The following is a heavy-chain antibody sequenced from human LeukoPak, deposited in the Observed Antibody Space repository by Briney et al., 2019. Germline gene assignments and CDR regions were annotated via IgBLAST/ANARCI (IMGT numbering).Heavy chain of an antibody. CDR2: IRSKANRYAT. J-gene: IGHJ4*02. D-gene: IGHD6-19*01. V-gene: IGHV3-73*01. Sequence: GGSLRLSCAASGFTFSGSAMHWVRQASGKGLEWVGRIRSKANRYATAYAASVKGRFTISRDDSKNTAYLQMNSLKTEDTAVYYCTPRGSPVDYWGQGTLVTVSS. CDR3: TPRGSPVDY. CDR1: GFTFSGSA.